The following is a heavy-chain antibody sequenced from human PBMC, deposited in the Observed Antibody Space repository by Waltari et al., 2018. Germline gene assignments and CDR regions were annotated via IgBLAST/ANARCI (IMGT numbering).Heavy chain of an antibody. CDR1: GGSISSYY. CDR2: SYYSGGT. J-gene: IGHJ4*02. D-gene: IGHD6-13*01. V-gene: IGHV4-59*08. Sequence: KPSETLSLTCTVSGGSISSYYWSWIRQPPGKGLEWSGYSYYSGGTNDHPSRNSRVTISVDTSKNQVSLKLSSVTAADTAVYYCARHAGTSVDYWGQGTLVTVSS. CDR3: ARHAGTSVDY.